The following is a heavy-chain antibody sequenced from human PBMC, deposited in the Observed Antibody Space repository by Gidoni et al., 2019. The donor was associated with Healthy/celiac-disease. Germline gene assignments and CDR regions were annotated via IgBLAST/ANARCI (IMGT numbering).Heavy chain of an antibody. Sequence: QVQLQESGPGLVQPSQTLSLPCTVSGGSISSGGYYWSWIRQHPGKGLEWIGYIYYSGSTYYNTSRKSRVTISVDTSKNQFSLKLSSVTAADTAVYYCARSNFMVRGVLRDYWGQGTLVTVSS. V-gene: IGHV4-31*03. CDR2: IYYSGST. J-gene: IGHJ4*02. D-gene: IGHD3-10*01. CDR1: GGSISSGGYY. CDR3: ARSNFMVRGVLRDY.